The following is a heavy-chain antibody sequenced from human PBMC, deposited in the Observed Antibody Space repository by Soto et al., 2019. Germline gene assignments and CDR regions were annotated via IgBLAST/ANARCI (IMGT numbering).Heavy chain of an antibody. V-gene: IGHV4-59*01. J-gene: IGHJ4*02. CDR2: IYYSGST. Sequence: PSETLSLTCTVSGGSISTYYWTWIRQSPGKGPEWIGYIYYSGSTNYNPSLKSRVTISVDTSKNQFSLKLSSVTAADTAVYYCARVGYCGGDCSFPDYWGQGTLVTVSS. CDR1: GGSISTYY. CDR3: ARVGYCGGDCSFPDY. D-gene: IGHD2-21*02.